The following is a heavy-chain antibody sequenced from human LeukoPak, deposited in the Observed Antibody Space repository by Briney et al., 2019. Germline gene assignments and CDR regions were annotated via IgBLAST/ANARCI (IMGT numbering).Heavy chain of an antibody. V-gene: IGHV4-39*01. J-gene: IGHJ4*02. Sequence: GSLRLSCAASGFTFSSYAMSWVRQPPGKGLEWIGTIFYSGSTYYNPSLKSRVTISVDTSKNQFSLKLSSVTAADTAVYYCAAQILLCHYYWGQGALVTVSS. CDR2: IFYSGST. D-gene: IGHD2/OR15-2a*01. CDR3: AAQILLCHYY. CDR1: GFTFSSYA.